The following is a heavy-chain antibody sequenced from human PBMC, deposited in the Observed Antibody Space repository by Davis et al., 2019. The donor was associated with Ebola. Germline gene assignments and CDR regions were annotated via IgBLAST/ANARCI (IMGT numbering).Heavy chain of an antibody. CDR3: TTDPGLVTTFGGVIKYYGMDV. Sequence: PGGSLRLSCAASGFTFSNAWMNWVRQAPGKGLEWVGRIKSKTDGGTIDYAALVKGRFTISRDDSIQTLYLQMNSLKNEDTAVYYCTTDPGLVTTFGGVIKYYGMDVWGQGTTVNVSS. CDR1: GFTFSNAW. CDR2: IKSKTDGGTI. V-gene: IGHV3-15*01. J-gene: IGHJ6*02. D-gene: IGHD3-16*02.